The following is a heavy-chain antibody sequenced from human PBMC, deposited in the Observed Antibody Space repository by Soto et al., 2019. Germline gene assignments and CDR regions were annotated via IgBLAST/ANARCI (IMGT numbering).Heavy chain of an antibody. CDR1: GYTFSDYY. CDR2: INPNSGGT. D-gene: IGHD1-1*01. Sequence: ASVKVSCKAGGYTFSDYYIQWVRQAPGQGLEWMGWINPNSGGTKYAPKFQGGVTMTRDTSITTAYMELSRLRSGDTAVYYCAREPATAKPEGVDFWGQGTLVTVSS. J-gene: IGHJ4*02. CDR3: AREPATAKPEGVDF. V-gene: IGHV1-2*02.